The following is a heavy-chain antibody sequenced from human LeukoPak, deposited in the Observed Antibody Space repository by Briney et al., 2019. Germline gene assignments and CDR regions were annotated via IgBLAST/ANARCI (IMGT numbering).Heavy chain of an antibody. Sequence: GGSLRLSCAASGFTVSSNYMSWVRQAPGKGLEWVSVIYSGGSTYYADSVKGRFTISRDNAKNSLYLQMNSLRAEDMALYYCTKDRYSSSWYYFDYWGQGTLVTVSS. V-gene: IGHV3-53*05. CDR1: GFTVSSNY. CDR3: TKDRYSSSWYYFDY. J-gene: IGHJ4*02. CDR2: IYSGGST. D-gene: IGHD6-13*01.